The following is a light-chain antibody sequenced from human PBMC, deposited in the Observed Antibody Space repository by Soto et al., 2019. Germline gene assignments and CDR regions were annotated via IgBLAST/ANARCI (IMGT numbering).Light chain of an antibody. J-gene: IGKJ2*01. V-gene: IGKV3-20*01. CDR3: HQYGSFPHT. CDR1: QSVSGSS. Sequence: EIVLTQSPGTLSLSPGERATLSCRASQSVSGSSLAWYQHKPGQAPRLLIYGASSRATGILERFSGSGSGTDFTFIISRLEPEDIGMYYCHQYGSFPHTFGQGTELETK. CDR2: GAS.